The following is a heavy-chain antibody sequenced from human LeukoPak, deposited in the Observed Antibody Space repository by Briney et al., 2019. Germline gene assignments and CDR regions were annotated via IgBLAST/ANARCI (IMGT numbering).Heavy chain of an antibody. V-gene: IGHV3-53*01. Sequence: GGSLRLSCAASGFIFSNYVMSWVRQAPGKGLDWVSVIYSGGGTFHSDSVKGRFTVSGDYSKNTLYLQMNNLRADDTAVYYCARDSSGPAFWGQGTLVTVSS. J-gene: IGHJ4*02. CDR2: IYSGGGT. D-gene: IGHD3-22*01. CDR3: ARDSSGPAF. CDR1: GFIFSNYV.